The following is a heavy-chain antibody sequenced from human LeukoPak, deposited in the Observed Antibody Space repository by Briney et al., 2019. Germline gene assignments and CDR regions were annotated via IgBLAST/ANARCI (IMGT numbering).Heavy chain of an antibody. V-gene: IGHV4-30-4*01. CDR1: GGSISSGDSY. J-gene: IGHJ5*02. CDR2: IYYSGST. Sequence: SQTLSLTCTVSGGSISSGDSYWSWIRQPPGKGLEWIGSIYYSGSTYYNPSLKSRVTISVDTSKNQFSLKLSSVTAADTAVYYCARACPRWFDPWGQGTLVTVSS. CDR3: ARACPRWFDP.